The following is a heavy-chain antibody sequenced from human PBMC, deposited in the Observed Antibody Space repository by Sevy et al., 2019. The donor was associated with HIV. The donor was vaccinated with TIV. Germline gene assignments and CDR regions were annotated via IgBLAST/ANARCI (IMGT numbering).Heavy chain of an antibody. D-gene: IGHD3-16*01. CDR3: ARRAVNWDYFEY. CDR2: ISGLSNYI. Sequence: GGSLRLSCTASGFTLSDYYMSWIRQAPGKGLEWVSYISGLSNYINYADSVKGRFSISRDNVKDSLYLQMNSLRADDTAVYFCARRAVNWDYFEYWGQGTLVTVSS. V-gene: IGHV3-11*06. J-gene: IGHJ4*02. CDR1: GFTLSDYY.